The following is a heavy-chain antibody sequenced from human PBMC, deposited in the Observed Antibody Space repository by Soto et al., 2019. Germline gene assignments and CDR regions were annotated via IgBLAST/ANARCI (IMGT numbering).Heavy chain of an antibody. V-gene: IGHV4-39*01. D-gene: IGHD1-26*01. CDR2: VYYSGST. Sequence: SETLSLTCTVTGGAISSSSYYWGWIRQPPGKGLEWIGSVYYSGSTYYKPSLKSRVTISADTSKNQFSLKLSSVTAADTAVYYCARLSGSYLFFDYWSQGTLVTVSS. J-gene: IGHJ4*02. CDR1: GGAISSSSYY. CDR3: ARLSGSYLFFDY.